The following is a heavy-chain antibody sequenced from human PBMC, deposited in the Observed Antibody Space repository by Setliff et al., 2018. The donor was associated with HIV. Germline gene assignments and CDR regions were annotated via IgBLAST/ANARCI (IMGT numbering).Heavy chain of an antibody. V-gene: IGHV4-39*01. CDR3: ANAPYPRGAFDV. J-gene: IGHJ3*01. D-gene: IGHD3-10*01. CDR1: GGSISSSSYY. Sequence: PSETLSLTCTVSGGSISSSSYYWGWIRQPPGKGLEWIGNIYSGGTTYYNSSLRSRVTIFVDMSKNQFSLKLTSVTAADTAMYYCANAPYPRGAFDVWGQGTVATVSS. CDR2: IYSGGTT.